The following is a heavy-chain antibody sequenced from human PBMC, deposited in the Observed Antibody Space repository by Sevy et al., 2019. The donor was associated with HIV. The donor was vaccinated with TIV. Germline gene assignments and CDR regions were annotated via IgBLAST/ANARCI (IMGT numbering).Heavy chain of an antibody. V-gene: IGHV3-30*18. J-gene: IGHJ6*02. CDR2: ISHDGGKK. Sequence: GGSLRLSCVGSGFIFDDYGMHWVRQAPGKGLEWVALISHDGGKKYYADSVKGRFTISRDNVKNTLYLQIKTLRRDDTAAYFCTKDPPVYGDFPYGMDVWGQGTTVTVSS. CDR1: GFIFDDYG. D-gene: IGHD4-17*01. CDR3: TKDPPVYGDFPYGMDV.